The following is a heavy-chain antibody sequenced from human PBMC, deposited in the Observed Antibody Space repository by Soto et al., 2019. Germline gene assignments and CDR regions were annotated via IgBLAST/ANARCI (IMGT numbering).Heavy chain of an antibody. V-gene: IGHV2-5*02. CDR1: GFSLSTSGLG. CDR3: PYTPEGASRIRGAGRQFQH. J-gene: IGHJ1*01. D-gene: IGHD3-10*01. Sequence: QITLKESGPTLVKPTQTLTLTCTFSGFSLSTSGLGVAWIRQPPGKALEWLTLIYWDDDKRYSRSLKSRLTNTKPAPHHQTGPRRTHVRLGATGTAYCPYTPEGASRIRGAGRQFQHWGQGTLVIVSS. CDR2: IYWDDDK.